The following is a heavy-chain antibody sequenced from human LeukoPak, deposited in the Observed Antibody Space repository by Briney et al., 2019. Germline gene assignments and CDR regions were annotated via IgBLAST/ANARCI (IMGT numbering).Heavy chain of an antibody. Sequence: PGGSLRLSCAASGFTFSSYSMNWVRQAPGKGLEWVSSISSTSSYIYYADSLKGRFTISRDNAKNSLYLQMNSLRAEDTAVYYCARDRGIQLWLDAFDIWGQGTMVTVSS. CDR1: GFTFSSYS. CDR3: ARDRGIQLWLDAFDI. V-gene: IGHV3-21*01. J-gene: IGHJ3*02. CDR2: ISSTSSYI. D-gene: IGHD5-18*01.